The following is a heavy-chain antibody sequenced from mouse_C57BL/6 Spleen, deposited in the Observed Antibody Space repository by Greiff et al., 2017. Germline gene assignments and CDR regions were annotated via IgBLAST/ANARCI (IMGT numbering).Heavy chain of an antibody. D-gene: IGHD1-1*01. CDR2: ISYDGSN. CDR3: ARGDGSLDWYFDV. J-gene: IGHJ1*03. CDR1: GYSITSGYY. Sequence: VQLQQSGPGLVKPSPSLSLTCSVTGYSITSGYYWNWIRQFPGNKLEWMGYISYDGSNNYNPSLKNRISITRDTSKNQFFLKLNSVTTEDTATYYCARGDGSLDWYFDVWGTGTTVTVSS. V-gene: IGHV3-6*01.